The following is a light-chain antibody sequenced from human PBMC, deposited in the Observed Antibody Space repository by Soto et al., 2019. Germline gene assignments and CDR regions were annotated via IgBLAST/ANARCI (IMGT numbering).Light chain of an antibody. J-gene: IGLJ3*02. V-gene: IGLV2-14*01. CDR2: DVS. CDR3: SSYTSSSTPWV. CDR1: SSDVGGYNY. Sequence: QPVLTQPASVSGSPGQSITISCTGTSSDVGGYNYVSWYQQHPGKAPKLMIYDVSNRPSGVSNRFSGSKSGNTASLTISGLQAEDEADYYCSSYTSSSTPWVFGGGTKLTVL.